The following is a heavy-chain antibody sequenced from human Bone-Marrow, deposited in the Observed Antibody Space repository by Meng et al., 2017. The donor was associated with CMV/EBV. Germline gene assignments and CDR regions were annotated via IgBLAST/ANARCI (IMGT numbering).Heavy chain of an antibody. J-gene: IGHJ6*02. CDR1: GFTFSSYE. CDR2: ISSSSSTI. Sequence: GESLKISCAASGFTFSSYEMNWVRQAPGKGLEWVSYISSSSSTIYYADSVKGRFTISRDNAKNSLYLQMNSLRAEDTAVYYCARDGIVVVPAAPMDYYYYGMDVWGQGTTVTVSS. V-gene: IGHV3-48*03. CDR3: ARDGIVVVPAAPMDYYYYGMDV. D-gene: IGHD2-2*01.